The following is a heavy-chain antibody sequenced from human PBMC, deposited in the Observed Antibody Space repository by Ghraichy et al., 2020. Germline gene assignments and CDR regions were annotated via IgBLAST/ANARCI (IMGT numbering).Heavy chain of an antibody. CDR1: GFTFEDYA. D-gene: IGHD6-19*01. Sequence: SLRLSCVGSGFTFEDYAMHWVRQAPGKGLEWVSGINWKSTTIDYVDSVRGRFTISRDNAKNSLYLQMNSLRVEDTALYYCVKDIVAGPSYYGMDVWGQGTTVTVSS. CDR2: INWKSTTI. CDR3: VKDIVAGPSYYGMDV. V-gene: IGHV3-9*01. J-gene: IGHJ6*02.